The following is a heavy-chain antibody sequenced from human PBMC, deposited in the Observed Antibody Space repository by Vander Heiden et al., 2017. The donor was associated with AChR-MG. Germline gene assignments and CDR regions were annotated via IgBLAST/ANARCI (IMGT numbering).Heavy chain of an antibody. CDR2: IIPILGIA. CDR1: GGTFSSYA. CDR3: ARGGYSGYDIDY. J-gene: IGHJ4*02. V-gene: IGHV1-69*04. Sequence: QVQLVQSGAEVKKPGSSVKVSCKASGGTFSSYAISWVRQAPGQGLEWMGRIIPILGIANYAQKFQGRVTITADKSTSTAYMELSSLRSEDTAVYYCARGGYSGYDIDYWGQGTLVTVSS. D-gene: IGHD5-12*01.